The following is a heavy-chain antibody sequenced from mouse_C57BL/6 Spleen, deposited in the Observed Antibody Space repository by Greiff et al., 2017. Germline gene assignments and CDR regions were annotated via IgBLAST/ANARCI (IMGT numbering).Heavy chain of an antibody. V-gene: IGHV7-3*01. D-gene: IGHD2-1*01. CDR3: ARYPRYYGYYDWYFDV. Sequence: EVQLVESGGGLVQPGGSLSLSCAASGFTFTDYYMSWVRQPPGKALEWVGFLRTKANGNTTEYSASVKGRFTISRDNSQSILYLQMKSLRADDSATYYCARYPRYYGYYDWYFDVWGTGTTVTV. J-gene: IGHJ1*03. CDR2: LRTKANGNTT. CDR1: GFTFTDYY.